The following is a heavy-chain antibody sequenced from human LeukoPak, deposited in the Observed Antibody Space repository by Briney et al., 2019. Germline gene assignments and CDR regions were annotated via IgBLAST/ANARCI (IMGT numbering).Heavy chain of an antibody. J-gene: IGHJ4*02. CDR1: GDSPSSSR. CDR3: ARIRGLGDVSPYSDF. Sequence: KPSGTLALTCSGSGDSPSSSRWSWVPHPPRKGLGWVGYIYHHGKSGYNPSLQRRVTISLDTSKNQFSLTLSFVTAADTAMYYCARIRGLGDVSPYSDFWGQGTLVTVSS. CDR2: IYHHGKS. D-gene: IGHD4-17*01. V-gene: IGHV4-59*01.